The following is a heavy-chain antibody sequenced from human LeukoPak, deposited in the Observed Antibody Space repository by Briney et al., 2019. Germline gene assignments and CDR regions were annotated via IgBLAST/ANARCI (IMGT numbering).Heavy chain of an antibody. Sequence: SETLSLTCTVSGDSLSSHYWSWIRQPPGRGLEWIGYIYGSGSTHYDPSLRSRVTISEDTSKNQFSLKLTSVTAADTAVYYCARNVGWYSHDSWGQGTLVTVSS. J-gene: IGHJ4*02. CDR3: ARNVGWYSHDS. CDR1: GDSLSSHY. V-gene: IGHV4-59*08. D-gene: IGHD6-19*01. CDR2: IYGSGST.